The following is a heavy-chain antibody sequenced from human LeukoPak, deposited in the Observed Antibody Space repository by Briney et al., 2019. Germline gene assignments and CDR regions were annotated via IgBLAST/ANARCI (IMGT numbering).Heavy chain of an antibody. CDR2: ISSSGSTI. V-gene: IGHV3-11*01. D-gene: IGHD5-24*01. Sequence: PGGSLRLSCAASGFTFSDYYMSWIRQAPGKGLERVSYISSSGSTIYYADSVKGRFTIYRDNAKNSLYLQMNSLRAEDTAVYYCARWDGYNYIFLDYWGQGTLVTVSS. J-gene: IGHJ4*02. CDR3: ARWDGYNYIFLDY. CDR1: GFTFSDYY.